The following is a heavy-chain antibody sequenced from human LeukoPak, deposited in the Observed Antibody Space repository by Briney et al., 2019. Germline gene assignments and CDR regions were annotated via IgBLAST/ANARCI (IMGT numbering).Heavy chain of an antibody. CDR1: GGSISSYY. CDR2: IYYSGST. CDR3: ARVTYSRSWYYLDY. Sequence: PSETLSLTCTVSGGSISSYYWSWIRQPPGKGLEWIGYIYYSGSTNYNPSLKSRVTISVDTSKNQFSLKLSSVTAADTAVYYCARVTYSRSWYYLDYWGQGTLVTVSS. J-gene: IGHJ4*02. V-gene: IGHV4-59*01. D-gene: IGHD6-13*01.